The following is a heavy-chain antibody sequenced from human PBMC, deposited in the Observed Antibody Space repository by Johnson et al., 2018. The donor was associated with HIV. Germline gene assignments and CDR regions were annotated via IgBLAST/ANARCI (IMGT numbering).Heavy chain of an antibody. CDR2: IKQDGTEK. J-gene: IGHJ3*02. CDR3: ARDPSLDAFDI. V-gene: IGHV3-7*05. Sequence: MQLVESGGGLVQSGGSLRLSCAASGFTFSTYWMSWVRQAPGKGLEWVANIKQDGTEKYYVDSVKGRFTISRDNVKNSLYLQMNSLRAEDTAVYFCARDPSLDAFDIWGQGTMVTVAS. CDR1: GFTFSTYW.